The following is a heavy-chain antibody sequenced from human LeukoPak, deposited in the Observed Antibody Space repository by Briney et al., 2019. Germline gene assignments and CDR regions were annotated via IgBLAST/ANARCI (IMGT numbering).Heavy chain of an antibody. Sequence: RAGGSLRLSCAAPGFTFSSYAMHWVRQAPGKGLEWVAVISYDGSNKYYADSVKGRSTISRDNSKNTLYLQMNSLRAEDTAVYYCASTPTGIAAADDFDYWGQGTLVTVSS. D-gene: IGHD6-13*01. V-gene: IGHV3-30-3*01. CDR2: ISYDGSNK. CDR1: GFTFSSYA. CDR3: ASTPTGIAAADDFDY. J-gene: IGHJ4*02.